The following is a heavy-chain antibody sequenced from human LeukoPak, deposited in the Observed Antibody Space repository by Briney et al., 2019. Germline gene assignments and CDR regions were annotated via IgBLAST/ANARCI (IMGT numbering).Heavy chain of an antibody. J-gene: IGHJ6*02. CDR1: GFTFNDYA. CDR2: IRGSGDST. Sequence: PGGSLRLSCAASGFTFNDYAMSWFRQASGKGLEWVSAIRGSGDSTYYADSVKGRFTVSRDNSRNTLYLQMNSLRAEDTAVYYCARVKYYGSGSYYTGRSRPYYYGMDVWGQGTTVTVSS. D-gene: IGHD3-10*01. CDR3: ARVKYYGSGSYYTGRSRPYYYGMDV. V-gene: IGHV3-23*01.